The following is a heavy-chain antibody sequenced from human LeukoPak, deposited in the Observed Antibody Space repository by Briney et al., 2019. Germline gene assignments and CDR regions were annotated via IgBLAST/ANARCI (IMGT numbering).Heavy chain of an antibody. CDR1: GFTFDDYA. J-gene: IGHJ4*02. V-gene: IGHV3-9*01. Sequence: GRSLRLSCAASGFTFDDYAMHWVRQAPGKGLEWVSGISWNSGSLGYADSVKGRFTISRDNAKNSLYLQMNSLRAEDTALYYCAKADIAAAGAGIFDYWGQGTLVTVSS. CDR2: ISWNSGSL. CDR3: AKADIAAAGAGIFDY. D-gene: IGHD6-13*01.